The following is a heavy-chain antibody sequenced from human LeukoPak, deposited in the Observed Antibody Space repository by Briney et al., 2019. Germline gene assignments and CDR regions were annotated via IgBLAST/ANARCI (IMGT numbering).Heavy chain of an antibody. CDR1: GGSISSGGYS. D-gene: IGHD3-10*01. J-gene: IGHJ5*02. Sequence: KPSQTLSLTCAVSGGSISSGGYSWSWIRQPPGKGLEWIGYIYHSGSTYYNPSLKSRVTISVDRSKNQFSLKLSSVTAADTAMYYCARYVLRWFGDGLNWFDPWGQGTQVTVSS. CDR3: ARYVLRWFGDGLNWFDP. CDR2: IYHSGST. V-gene: IGHV4-30-2*01.